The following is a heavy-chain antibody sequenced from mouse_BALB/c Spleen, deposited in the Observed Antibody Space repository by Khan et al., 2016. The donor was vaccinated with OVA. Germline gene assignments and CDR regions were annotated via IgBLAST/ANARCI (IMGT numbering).Heavy chain of an antibody. CDR3: AYSLLLYAVDY. CDR2: IDPANGKT. V-gene: IGHV14-3*02. J-gene: IGHJ4*01. Sequence: EVQLQESGTELVRPGASVKLSCTASGFKIKDTYMHWVKQRPEQGLEWIGRIDPANGKTKYDPKLQGKATITAEKPSNTAYLQLSSLTSEDTAVYYCAYSLLLYAVDYWGQGTSVTVSS. CDR1: GFKIKDTY. D-gene: IGHD1-2*01.